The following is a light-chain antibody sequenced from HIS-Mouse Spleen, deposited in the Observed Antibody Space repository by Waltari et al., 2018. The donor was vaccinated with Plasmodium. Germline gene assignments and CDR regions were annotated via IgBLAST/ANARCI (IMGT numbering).Light chain of an antibody. Sequence: QSALTQPPSASGSPGQSVPISCTCSSSDFGGYKYVHRYQQHPGKAPNLMISEVSKRPSGVPDRFSGSKSGNTASLTVSGLQAEDEADYYCSSYAGSNNLVFGGGTKLTVL. J-gene: IGLJ2*01. CDR1: SSDFGGYKY. CDR3: SSYAGSNNLV. V-gene: IGLV2-8*01. CDR2: EVS.